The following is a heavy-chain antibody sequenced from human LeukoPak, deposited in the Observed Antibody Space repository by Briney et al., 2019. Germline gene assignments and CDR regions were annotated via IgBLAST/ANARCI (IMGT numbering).Heavy chain of an antibody. Sequence: SETLSLTCAVYGGSFSGYSWSWIRQPPGKGLEWIGYIYHSGSTYYNPSLKSRVTISVDRSKNQFSLKLSSVTAADTAVYYCARAAVDAIDYWGQGTLVTVSS. J-gene: IGHJ4*02. D-gene: IGHD3/OR15-3a*01. CDR1: GGSFSGYS. CDR2: IYHSGST. CDR3: ARAAVDAIDY. V-gene: IGHV4-30-2*01.